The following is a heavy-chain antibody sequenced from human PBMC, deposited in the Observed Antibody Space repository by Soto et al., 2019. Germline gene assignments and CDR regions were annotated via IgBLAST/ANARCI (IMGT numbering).Heavy chain of an antibody. V-gene: IGHV3-23*01. CDR2: LINAVGTI. CDR3: AKDGTSYDFGSGCSH. Sequence: EVQLLESGGGLIKPGGSLRLSCAASGCTFSNYAMTWVRQAPGKGLEWVSTLINAVGTIYYAESVKGRFTISRDNSKNTLYLHMSSLSAEDTAVYFGAKDGTSYDFGSGCSHWGQGNLVNVSS. CDR1: GCTFSNYA. J-gene: IGHJ4*02. D-gene: IGHD3-3*01.